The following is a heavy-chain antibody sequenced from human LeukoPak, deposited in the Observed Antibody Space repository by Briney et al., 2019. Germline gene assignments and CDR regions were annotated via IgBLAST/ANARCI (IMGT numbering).Heavy chain of an antibody. CDR2: FDPEDGET. CDR1: GYTFTSNY. Sequence: ASVKVSRKAFGYTFTSNYMHWVRQAPGKGLEWMGGFDPEDGETIYAQKFQGRVTMTEDTSTDTAYMELSSLRSEDTAVYYCATDAPGPVSDYDSSGYYYYWGQGTLVTVSS. CDR3: ATDAPGPVSDYDSSGYYYY. D-gene: IGHD3-22*01. V-gene: IGHV1-24*01. J-gene: IGHJ4*02.